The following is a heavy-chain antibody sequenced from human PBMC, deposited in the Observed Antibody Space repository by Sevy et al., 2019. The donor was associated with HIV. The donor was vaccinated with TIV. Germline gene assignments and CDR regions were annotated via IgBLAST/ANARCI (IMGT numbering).Heavy chain of an antibody. CDR2: IYYSWNT. D-gene: IGHD3-9*01. V-gene: IGHV4-30-4*01. Sequence: SETLSLTCTVSGGSISNPDYNWSWIRQPPGKGLEWIGYIYYSWNTYYSPSLKSRAYISIDTSKNPFSLNLNSATAADTAVYYCARVTGPFGWFDPWGQGTLVTVSS. CDR1: GGSISNPDYN. J-gene: IGHJ5*02. CDR3: ARVTGPFGWFDP.